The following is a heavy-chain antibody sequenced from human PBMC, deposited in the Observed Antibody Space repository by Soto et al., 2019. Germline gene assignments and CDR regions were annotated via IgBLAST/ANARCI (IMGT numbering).Heavy chain of an antibody. V-gene: IGHV1-18*01. J-gene: IGHJ4*02. D-gene: IGHD3-3*01. CDR1: GYTFTSYG. Sequence: GASVKVSCKASGYTFTSYGISWVRQAPGQGLEWMGWISAYNGNKNYAQKLQGRVTMTKNTSTSTAYMELRSLRSDDTAVYYCAREGYYDFWSGYYAFDYWGQGTLVTVPQ. CDR3: AREGYYDFWSGYYAFDY. CDR2: ISAYNGNK.